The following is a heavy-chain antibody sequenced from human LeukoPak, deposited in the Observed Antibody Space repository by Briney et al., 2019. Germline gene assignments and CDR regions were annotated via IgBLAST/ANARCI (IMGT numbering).Heavy chain of an antibody. D-gene: IGHD1-26*01. CDR3: ARVGGSNAFDI. J-gene: IGHJ3*02. CDR1: GFTVRSNY. Sequence: PGGSLRLSCAASGFTVRSNYMSWVRQAPGKGLVWVSPINSDGSSTSYADSVKGRFTISRDNAKNTLSLQMNSLRAEDTAVYYCARVGGSNAFDIWGQGTMVIVSS. CDR2: INSDGSST. V-gene: IGHV3-74*01.